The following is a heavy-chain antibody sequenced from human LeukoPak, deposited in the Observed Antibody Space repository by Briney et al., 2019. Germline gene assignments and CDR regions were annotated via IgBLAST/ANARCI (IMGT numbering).Heavy chain of an antibody. D-gene: IGHD1-26*01. CDR2: IYHSGST. V-gene: IGHV4-30-2*01. J-gene: IGHJ4*02. CDR3: ATSPVGATDY. Sequence: SQTLSLTCTVSGGSISSGGYYWSWIRQPPGKGLEWIGYIYHSGSTYYNPSLKSRVTISVDRSKNQFSLKLSSVTAADTAVYYCATSPVGATDYWGQGTLVTVSS. CDR1: GGSISSGGYY.